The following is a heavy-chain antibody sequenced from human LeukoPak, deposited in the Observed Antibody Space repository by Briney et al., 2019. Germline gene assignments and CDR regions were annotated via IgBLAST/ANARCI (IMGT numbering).Heavy chain of an antibody. CDR2: IRYDGSRE. D-gene: IGHD6-19*01. V-gene: IGHV3-30*02. Sequence: GGSLRLSCAASGFPFSSYGMHWVRQAPGKGPGWVAFIRYDGSREFYADSVKGRFTISRDNSKSTVFLQRCRLRADNAAVYYCARDLGWLVKLDYWGQGTLVTVSS. CDR1: GFPFSSYG. J-gene: IGHJ4*02. CDR3: ARDLGWLVKLDY.